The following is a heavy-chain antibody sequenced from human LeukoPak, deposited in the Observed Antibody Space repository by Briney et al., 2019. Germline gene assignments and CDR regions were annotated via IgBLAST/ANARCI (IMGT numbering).Heavy chain of an antibody. CDR2: ISYDGSIK. V-gene: IGHV3-30*02. D-gene: IGHD1-26*01. J-gene: IGHJ4*02. CDR1: GFTFSSFG. CDR3: AKGIRSGSYGYFDY. Sequence: GGSLRLSCAASGFTFSSFGMHWVRQAPGKGLEWVAFISYDGSIKYYADSVKGRFTISRDDSKNTLYLQMNSLRAEDTAVYYCAKGIRSGSYGYFDYWGQGTLVTVSS.